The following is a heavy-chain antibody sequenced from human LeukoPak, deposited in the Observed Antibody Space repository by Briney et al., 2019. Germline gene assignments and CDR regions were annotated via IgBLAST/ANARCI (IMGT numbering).Heavy chain of an antibody. V-gene: IGHV3-23*01. J-gene: IGHJ4*02. CDR2: ISGSGGST. CDR1: GFTFSSYS. CDR3: AKSHLLRYFDLGY. Sequence: PGGSLRLSCAASGFTFSSYSMNWVRQAPGEGLEWVSAISGSGGSTYYADSVKGRFTISRDNSKNTLYLQMNSLRAEDTAVYYCAKSHLLRYFDLGYWGQGTLVTVSS. D-gene: IGHD3-9*01.